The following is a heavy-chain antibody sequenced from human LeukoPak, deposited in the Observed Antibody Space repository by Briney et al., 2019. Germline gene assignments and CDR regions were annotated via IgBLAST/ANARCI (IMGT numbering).Heavy chain of an antibody. CDR2: IGAPGDDT. V-gene: IGHV3-23*01. Sequence: GGSLRLSCAASGFTFSSYWMSWVRQAPGKGLEWVSSIGAPGDDTYYADSVKGRFTISRDNSMDRLYLQMSRLRDEDTAVYYCAKDSGSYSDDYWGQGTLVFVSS. J-gene: IGHJ4*02. CDR1: GFTFSSYW. CDR3: AKDSGSYSDDY. D-gene: IGHD1-26*01.